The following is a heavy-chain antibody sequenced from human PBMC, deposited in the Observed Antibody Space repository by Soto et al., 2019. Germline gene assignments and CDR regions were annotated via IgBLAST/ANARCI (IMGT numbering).Heavy chain of an antibody. CDR2: ISYDGSNK. CDR1: GFTFSSYG. D-gene: IGHD2-15*01. CDR3: AKGVAEVGGWFDP. Sequence: QVQLVESGGGVVQPGRSLRLSCAASGFTFSSYGMHWVRQAPGKGLEWVAVISYDGSNKYYADSVKGRFTISRDNSKNTLYLQMNSLRAEDTAVYYCAKGVAEVGGWFDPWGQGTLVTVSS. J-gene: IGHJ5*02. V-gene: IGHV3-30*18.